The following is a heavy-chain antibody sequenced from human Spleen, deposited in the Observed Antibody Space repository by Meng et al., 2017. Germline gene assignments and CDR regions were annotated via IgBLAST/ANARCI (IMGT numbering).Heavy chain of an antibody. CDR1: ADSISSYI. CDR2: IYYSGST. D-gene: IGHD5-12*01. Sequence: GPRLVKPSETLSLPCTISADSISSYIWSWIRQPPGKGLEWIGYIYYSGSTNYNPSLKSRVTVLADTSKNHFSLRLSSVTAADTAVYYCATSFSGYAFDYWGQGALVTVSS. J-gene: IGHJ4*02. CDR3: ATSFSGYAFDY. V-gene: IGHV4-59*01.